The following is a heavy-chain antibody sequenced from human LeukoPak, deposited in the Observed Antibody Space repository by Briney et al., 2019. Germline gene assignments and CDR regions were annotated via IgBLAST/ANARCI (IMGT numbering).Heavy chain of an antibody. CDR3: ARDHCSSTNCYFDF. CDR2: ISSSTSTI. CDR1: GFTFSDYG. D-gene: IGHD2-2*01. Sequence: PGGSLRLSCAVSGFTFSDYGMNWVRQAPGKGLEWISYISSSTSTIYYADSVKGRFTISRDNAKNSLYLQMNSLRDEDTAVYYCARDHCSSTNCYFDFWGQGTLVTVSS. V-gene: IGHV3-48*02. J-gene: IGHJ4*02.